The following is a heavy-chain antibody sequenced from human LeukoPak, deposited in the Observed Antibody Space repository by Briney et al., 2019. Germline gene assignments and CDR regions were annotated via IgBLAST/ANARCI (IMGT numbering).Heavy chain of an antibody. CDR2: IYYSGST. D-gene: IGHD3-3*01. V-gene: IGHV4-30-4*08. Sequence: RPSETLSLTCTVSGGSISSGDYYWSCIRQPPGKGLEWFGYIYYSGSTYYNPSLKSRVTISVDTSKNQFSLKLSSVTAADTAVYYCARYDFWSGPNDAFDIWGQGTMVTVSS. CDR3: ARYDFWSGPNDAFDI. J-gene: IGHJ3*02. CDR1: GGSISSGDYY.